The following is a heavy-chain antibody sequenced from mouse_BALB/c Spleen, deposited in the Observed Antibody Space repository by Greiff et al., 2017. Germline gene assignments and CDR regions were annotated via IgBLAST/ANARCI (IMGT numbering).Heavy chain of an antibody. CDR2: ISSGGSYT. CDR3: ARRRDYDRTMDY. J-gene: IGHJ4*01. V-gene: IGHV5-9-4*01. CDR1: GFTFSSYA. Sequence: DVKLVESGGGLVKPGGSLKLSCAASGFTFSSYAMSWVRQSPEKRLEWVAEISSGGSYTYYPDTVTGRFTISRDNAKNTLYLEMSSLRSEDTAMYYCARRRDYDRTMDYWGQGTSVTVSS. D-gene: IGHD2-4*01.